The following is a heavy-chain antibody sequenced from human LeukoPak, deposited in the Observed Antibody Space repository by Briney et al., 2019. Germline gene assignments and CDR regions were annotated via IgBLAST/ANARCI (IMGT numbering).Heavy chain of an antibody. CDR1: GATLHSFA. V-gene: IGHV3-23*01. J-gene: IGHJ4*02. D-gene: IGHD5-24*01. CDR2: ISGSGGNT. Sequence: GGSLRLSCAASGATLHSFAMSWVRQAPGKGLEWVSVISGSGGNTYYADSVKGRFTISRDNSKNTLYLQMNSLRADDTAVYYCAKGGEMATDDIDSTPFFDYWGQGTLVTVSS. CDR3: AKGGEMATDDIDSTPFFDY.